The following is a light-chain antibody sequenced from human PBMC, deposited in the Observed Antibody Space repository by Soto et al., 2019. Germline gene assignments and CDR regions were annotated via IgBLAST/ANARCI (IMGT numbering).Light chain of an antibody. CDR2: GGS. Sequence: EIVLTQSPGTLSLSPGERATLSCRASRSVSSSYLAWYQQKPGQDPRLLIYGGSSRATGIPDRFSGSGSETDFTLTISRLEPEDFAVYYCQQYVSSPWTFGQGTKVEIK. J-gene: IGKJ1*01. CDR1: RSVSSSY. CDR3: QQYVSSPWT. V-gene: IGKV3-20*01.